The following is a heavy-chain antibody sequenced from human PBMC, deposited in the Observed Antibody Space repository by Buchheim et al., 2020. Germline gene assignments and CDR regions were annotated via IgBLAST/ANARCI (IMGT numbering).Heavy chain of an antibody. CDR1: GFTFSSYS. J-gene: IGHJ4*02. V-gene: IGHV3-48*01. CDR3: ARVANGYSRPDY. Sequence: EVQLVESGGGLVQPGGSLRLSCAASGFTFSSYSMNWVRQAPGKGLEWVSYISSSSTIYYADSVKGRFTISRDNAKNSLYLQMNGLRAEDTAVYYCARVANGYSRPDYWGQGTL. CDR2: ISSSSTI. D-gene: IGHD5-18*01.